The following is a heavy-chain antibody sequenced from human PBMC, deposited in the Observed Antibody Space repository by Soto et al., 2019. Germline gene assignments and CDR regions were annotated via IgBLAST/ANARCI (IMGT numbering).Heavy chain of an antibody. D-gene: IGHD6-25*01. CDR2: IYPGDHET. CDR3: ARSPRSGPYFDY. CDR1: GYTFSNFW. Sequence: PGESLKISCQSSGYTFSNFWIGWVRQLPGKGLEWMGIIYPGDHETRYSPSFHGKVTISADRSINTAYLQWSSLEASDTAFYFCARSPRSGPYFDYWGQGALVTVSS. J-gene: IGHJ4*02. V-gene: IGHV5-51*01.